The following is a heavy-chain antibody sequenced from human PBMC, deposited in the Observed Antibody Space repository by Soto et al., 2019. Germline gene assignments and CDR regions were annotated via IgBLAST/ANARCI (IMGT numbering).Heavy chain of an antibody. V-gene: IGHV4-4*03. Sequence: PETLSLTCAVSGGSISSSNWWSWVRQPPGKGLEWIGEIYHSVSPNDNPSLKSRVTISVDKSKNQFSLKLSCGTAADTAVYNSAREGITLANYYYYGIDVWGQGTTDTVSS. CDR3: AREGITLANYYYYGIDV. CDR1: GGSISSSNW. J-gene: IGHJ6*02. CDR2: IYHSVSP. D-gene: IGHD1-20*01.